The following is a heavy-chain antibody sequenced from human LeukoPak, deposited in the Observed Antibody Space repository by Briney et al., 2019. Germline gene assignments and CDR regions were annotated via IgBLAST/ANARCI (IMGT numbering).Heavy chain of an antibody. Sequence: GGSLRLSCAASGFTFSSYSMNWVRQAPGKGLEGVSSITGSSSSISYADSVGGRFTICRDNAKNTLYLQMNSLRVEDTAVFYCAREGMGATLYFGMDVWGQGTTVTVSS. V-gene: IGHV3-21*01. CDR3: AREGMGATLYFGMDV. CDR1: GFTFSSYS. J-gene: IGHJ6*02. D-gene: IGHD1-26*01. CDR2: ITGSSSSI.